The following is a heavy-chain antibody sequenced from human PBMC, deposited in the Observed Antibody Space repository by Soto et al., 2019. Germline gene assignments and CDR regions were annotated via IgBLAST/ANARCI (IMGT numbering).Heavy chain of an antibody. V-gene: IGHV1-69*13. D-gene: IGHD3-9*01. CDR1: GGTFSSYA. CDR3: ASTIKGYDILTGYSPLGYGMDV. J-gene: IGHJ6*02. CDR2: IIPIFGTA. Sequence: SVKVSCKASGGTFSSYAISWVRQAPGQGLEWMGGIIPIFGTANYAQKFQGRVTITADESTSTAYMELSSLRSEDTAVYYCASTIKGYDILTGYSPLGYGMDVWGPGTTVTVSS.